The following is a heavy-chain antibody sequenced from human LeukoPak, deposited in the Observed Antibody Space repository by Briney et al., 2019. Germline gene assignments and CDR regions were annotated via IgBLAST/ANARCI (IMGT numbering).Heavy chain of an antibody. CDR3: ARDSNSRRFGY. CDR2: FSNGAT. D-gene: IGHD4-11*01. Sequence: PETLSLTCAVSGASISSRNYWGWIRQPPGKGLEWIGTFSNGATYYTPSLKSRVTISIDTSRNEFSLKLSSVTAADTAVYYCARDSNSRRFGYWGQGTLVAVSS. CDR1: GASISSRNY. V-gene: IGHV4-38-2*02. J-gene: IGHJ4*02.